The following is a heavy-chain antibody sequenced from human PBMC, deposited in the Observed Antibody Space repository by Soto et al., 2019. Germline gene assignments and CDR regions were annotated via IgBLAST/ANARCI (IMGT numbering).Heavy chain of an antibody. CDR3: AREGGIVGATAADY. D-gene: IGHD1-26*01. J-gene: IGHJ4*02. CDR1: GGSISSGNHY. Sequence: QVQLQESGPGLVKPSQTLSLTCTVSGGSISSGNHYWSWIRQHPGKGLEWIGYIYYSGSTYYNPSLNSRVTISVDTSKNQFSLKLSSVTAADTAVYYCAREGGIVGATAADYWGKGTLVTVSS. V-gene: IGHV4-31*03. CDR2: IYYSGST.